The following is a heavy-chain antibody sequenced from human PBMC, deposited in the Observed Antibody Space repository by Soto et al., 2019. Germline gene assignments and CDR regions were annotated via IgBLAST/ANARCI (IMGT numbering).Heavy chain of an antibody. V-gene: IGHV3-23*01. CDR3: ARGGDGCSSTSCYSGMDV. Sequence: GGSLRLSCAASGFTFSSYAMSWVLQAPGKGLEWVSAISGSGGSTYYADSVKGRFTISRDNSKNTLYLQMNSLRAEDTAVYYCARGGDGCSSTSCYSGMDVWGQGTTVTVSS. D-gene: IGHD2-2*02. J-gene: IGHJ6*02. CDR2: ISGSGGST. CDR1: GFTFSSYA.